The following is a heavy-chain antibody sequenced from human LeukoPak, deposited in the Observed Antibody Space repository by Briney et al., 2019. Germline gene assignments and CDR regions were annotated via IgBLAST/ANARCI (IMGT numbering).Heavy chain of an antibody. CDR3: ARSKTYSGSYYR. Sequence: TSETLSLTCTVSGGSISSYYWSWIRQPPGKGLEWIGYIYYSGSTNYNPSLKSRVTISVDTSKNQFSLKLSSVTTADTAVYYCARSKTYSGSYYRWGQGTLVTVSS. J-gene: IGHJ4*02. D-gene: IGHD1-26*01. CDR2: IYYSGST. V-gene: IGHV4-59*12. CDR1: GGSISSYY.